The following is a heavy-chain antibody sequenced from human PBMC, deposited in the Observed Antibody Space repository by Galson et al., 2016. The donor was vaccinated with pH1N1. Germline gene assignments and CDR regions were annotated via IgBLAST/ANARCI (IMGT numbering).Heavy chain of an antibody. CDR3: ARDLGSTGYLKY. CDR1: GFIFKNYG. CDR2: IWFDGSKN. J-gene: IGHJ4*02. V-gene: IGHV3-33*01. D-gene: IGHD3-9*01. Sequence: SLRLSCAASGFIFKNYGMHWVRQAPGKGLEWVALIWFDGSKNFYADSVKGRFTISRDNSKNTLSLQMNSLRPEDTAVYYCARDLGSTGYLKYWGQGALVIVSS.